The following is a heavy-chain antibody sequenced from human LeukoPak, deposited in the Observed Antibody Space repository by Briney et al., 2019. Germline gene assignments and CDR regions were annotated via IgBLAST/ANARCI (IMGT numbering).Heavy chain of an antibody. Sequence: RGSLRLSCAASGFSFSDYYMTWIRQAPGKGLEWVSYISSSGSTIYYADSVKGRFTISRDNAKNSLYLQMNSLRAEDTAVYYCASGYCGSISCYASVYWGQGTLVTVSS. CDR1: GFSFSDYY. CDR3: ASGYCGSISCYASVY. CDR2: ISSSGSTI. D-gene: IGHD2-2*03. J-gene: IGHJ4*02. V-gene: IGHV3-11*04.